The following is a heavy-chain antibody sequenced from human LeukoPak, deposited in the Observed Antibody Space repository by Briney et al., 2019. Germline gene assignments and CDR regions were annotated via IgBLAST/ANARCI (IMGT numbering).Heavy chain of an antibody. J-gene: IGHJ5*02. CDR2: IYYSGST. CDR3: ARGFEVVAATPMFDP. Sequence: SETLSLTCTVSGGSISSSGYFWGWIRQPPGKGLEWIGSIYYSGSTYYNPSLKSRVTISVDTSKNQFSLKLSSVTAADTAVYYCARGFEVVAATPMFDPWGQGTLVTVSS. CDR1: GGSISSSGYF. D-gene: IGHD2-15*01. V-gene: IGHV4-39*01.